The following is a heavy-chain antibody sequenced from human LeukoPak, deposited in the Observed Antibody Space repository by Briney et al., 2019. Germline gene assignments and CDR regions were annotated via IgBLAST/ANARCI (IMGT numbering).Heavy chain of an antibody. V-gene: IGHV1-69*13. CDR2: IIPFLGTT. CDR1: GGVFTTYA. Sequence: ASVKVSCKASGGVFTTYAISWVRQVPGQGLEWMGGIIPFLGTTNYAQKFQGRVTITADEPTRTAYMELTYLRSDDTAVYYCTIIPNVILFTHYFEYWGQGTLVTVSS. D-gene: IGHD2-21*01. J-gene: IGHJ4*02. CDR3: TIIPNVILFTHYFEY.